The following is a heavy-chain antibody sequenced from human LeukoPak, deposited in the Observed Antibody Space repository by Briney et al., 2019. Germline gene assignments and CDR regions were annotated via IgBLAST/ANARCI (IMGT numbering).Heavy chain of an antibody. J-gene: IGHJ4*02. CDR2: ISSSGTTI. V-gene: IGHV3-11*01. CDR1: GFTFSDYY. Sequence: PGGSLRLSCAASGFTFSDYYMSWIRQAPGKGLEWVSYISSSGTTIYYADSVKGRFTISRDNAKNSLYLQMNSLRAEDTAVYYCARDRSDSYGYRYIYWGQGTLVTVSS. D-gene: IGHD5-18*01. CDR3: ARDRSDSYGYRYIY.